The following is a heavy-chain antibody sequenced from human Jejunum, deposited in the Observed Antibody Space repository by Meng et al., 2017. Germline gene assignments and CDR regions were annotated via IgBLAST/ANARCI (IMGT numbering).Heavy chain of an antibody. V-gene: IGHV4-34*01. J-gene: IGHJ5*02. CDR1: GGAFSSYY. CDR2: ISHSGDT. CDR3: AKNNWFDP. Sequence: GQVQQWGAGLLKPSETLSLTCVVSGGAFSSYYWSWIRQPPGKGLEWIGEISHSGDTKYNPSLMSRVTISADTSKNQFSLKLTSVTAADTAVYYCAKNNWFDPWGQGTLVTVSS.